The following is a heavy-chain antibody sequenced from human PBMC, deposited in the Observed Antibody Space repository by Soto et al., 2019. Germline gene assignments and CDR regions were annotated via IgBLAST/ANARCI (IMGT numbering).Heavy chain of an antibody. J-gene: IGHJ6*02. CDR1: GFTFSIYN. CDR2: ISGNSNYI. Sequence: EVQLVESGGGLVEPGGSLRLSCAAASGFTFSIYNMNWVRQSPGKGLEWVSSISGNSNYIYYADSVRGRFTISRDNTKNSLSLQMNSLRAEETAVYYCATVPQWFMHCLDVRGQGTTVTVSS. V-gene: IGHV3-21*01. D-gene: IGHD2-8*01. CDR3: ATVPQWFMHCLDV.